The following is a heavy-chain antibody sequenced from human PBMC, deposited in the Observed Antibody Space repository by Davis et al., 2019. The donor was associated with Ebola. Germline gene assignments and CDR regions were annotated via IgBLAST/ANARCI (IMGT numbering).Heavy chain of an antibody. J-gene: IGHJ4*02. CDR2: ISWNSGSI. CDR1: GFTFDDYA. V-gene: IGHV3-9*01. Sequence: PGGSLRLSCAASGFTFDDYAMHWVRQAPGKGLEWVSGISWNSGSIGYADSVKGRFTISRDNAKNSLYLQMNSLRAEDTALYYCAKDAGVVVAEYYFDHWGQGTLVTVSS. CDR3: AKDAGVVVAEYYFDH. D-gene: IGHD2-15*01.